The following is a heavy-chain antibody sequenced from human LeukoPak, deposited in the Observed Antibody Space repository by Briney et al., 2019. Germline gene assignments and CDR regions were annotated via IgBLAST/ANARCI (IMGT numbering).Heavy chain of an antibody. CDR2: IYYSGST. CDR1: GGSISSGDYY. D-gene: IGHD6-13*01. Sequence: SETLSLTCTVSGGSISSGDYYWSWIRQPPGKGLEWIGYIYYSGSTYYNPSLKSRVTISVDTSKNQFSLKLSSVTAADTAVYYCGRGHSSCCPDYWGQGTLVTVSS. V-gene: IGHV4-30-4*08. CDR3: GRGHSSCCPDY. J-gene: IGHJ4*02.